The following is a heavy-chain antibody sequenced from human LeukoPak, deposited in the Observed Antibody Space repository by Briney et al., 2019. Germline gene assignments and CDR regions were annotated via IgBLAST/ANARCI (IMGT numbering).Heavy chain of an antibody. J-gene: IGHJ4*02. Sequence: GGSLRLSCAASGFTFSGYWMSWVRQAPGKGLEWVANINKDGSERYNVDSVKGRFTISRDNANKSLYLQMNSLRAEDTSVYYCARESKGRSKIGYWGQGTLVTVSS. CDR3: ARESKGRSKIGY. CDR1: GFTFSGYW. CDR2: INKDGSER. V-gene: IGHV3-7*01. D-gene: IGHD4-17*01.